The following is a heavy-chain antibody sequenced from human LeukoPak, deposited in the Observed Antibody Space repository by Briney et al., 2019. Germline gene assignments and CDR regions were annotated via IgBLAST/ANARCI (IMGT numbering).Heavy chain of an antibody. Sequence: GRSLRLSCAASGFTFSSYAMHWVRQAPGKGLEWVAVISYDGSNKYYADSVKGRFTISRDNSKNTLYLQMNSLRAEDTAVYYCARMGYCSSTSCSLHAFDIWGQGTMVTVSS. CDR2: ISYDGSNK. J-gene: IGHJ3*02. D-gene: IGHD2-2*01. CDR1: GFTFSSYA. CDR3: ARMGYCSSTSCSLHAFDI. V-gene: IGHV3-30-3*01.